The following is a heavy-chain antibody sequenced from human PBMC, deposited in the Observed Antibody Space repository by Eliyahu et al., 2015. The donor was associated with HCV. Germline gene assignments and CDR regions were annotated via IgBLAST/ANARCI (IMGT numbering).Heavy chain of an antibody. V-gene: IGHV3-74*01. D-gene: IGHD2-2*01. Sequence: EVQLVESGGGLVQPGGSLXXXCXASGFTFXXYWMHWVRQAPGKGLVWVSRINSDGSSTSYADSVKGRFTISRDNAKNTLYLQMNSLRAEDTAVYYCARGGGVVVPAALHPYDAFDIWGQGTMVTVSS. J-gene: IGHJ3*02. CDR2: INSDGSST. CDR1: GFTFXXYW. CDR3: ARGGGVVVPAALHPYDAFDI.